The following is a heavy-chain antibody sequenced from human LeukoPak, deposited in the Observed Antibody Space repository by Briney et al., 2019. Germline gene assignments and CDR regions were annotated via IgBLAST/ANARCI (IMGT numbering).Heavy chain of an antibody. D-gene: IGHD6-13*01. CDR2: INHSGSA. CDR3: ARVTAAAGTGYYYFDY. Sequence: PSETLSLTCAVYGGPFSGHYWRWIRQPPGKGLEWIGEINHSGSANYSPSLKSRVTLSVDTSKNQFSLKLSSVTAADTAMYYCARVTAAAGTGYYYFDYWGQGTLVTVSS. V-gene: IGHV4-34*01. CDR1: GGPFSGHY. J-gene: IGHJ4*02.